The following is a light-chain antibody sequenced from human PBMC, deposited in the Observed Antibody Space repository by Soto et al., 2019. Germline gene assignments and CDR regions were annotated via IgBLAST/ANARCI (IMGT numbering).Light chain of an antibody. V-gene: IGKV3-20*01. Sequence: EIVLTQSPGTLSLSAGQRATLSCRASQSVTTSYLAWYQQKPGQAPRLLIYGASSRAAGIPDRFSGSGSGTDFTLTISRLEPEDFAVYYCQQYGSSPPTFGP. CDR3: QQYGSSPPT. CDR2: GAS. CDR1: QSVTTSY. J-gene: IGKJ3*01.